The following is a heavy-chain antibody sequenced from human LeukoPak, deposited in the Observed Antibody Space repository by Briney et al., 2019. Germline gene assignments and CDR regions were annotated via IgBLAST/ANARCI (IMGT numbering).Heavy chain of an antibody. J-gene: IGHJ4*02. CDR3: ARDKTVADLDY. D-gene: IGHD6-19*01. V-gene: IGHV3-21*01. Sequence: GGSLRLSCAASGFTFSSYSMNWVRQAPGKGPEWVSSISDSSSYTYYADSLKGRFTISRDNAKNSLYLQMNSLRAEDTAVYYCARDKTVADLDYWGQGTLVTVSS. CDR1: GFTFSSYS. CDR2: ISDSSSYT.